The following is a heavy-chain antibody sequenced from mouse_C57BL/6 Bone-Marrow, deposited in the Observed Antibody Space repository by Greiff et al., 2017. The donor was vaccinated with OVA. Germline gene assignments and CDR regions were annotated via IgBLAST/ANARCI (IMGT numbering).Heavy chain of an antibody. Sequence: QVQLQQSGSELRSPGSSVKLSCKDFDSAVFPIAYMSWVRQKPGHGFEWIGGILPSIGRTIYGEKFEDKATLDADTLSNTAYLELNSLTSDDAAIDYCARNYGSSYGFAYWGQGTLVTVSA. CDR3: ARNYGSSYGFAY. CDR2: ILPSIGRT. J-gene: IGHJ3*01. V-gene: IGHV15-2*01. CDR1: DSAVFPIAY. D-gene: IGHD1-1*01.